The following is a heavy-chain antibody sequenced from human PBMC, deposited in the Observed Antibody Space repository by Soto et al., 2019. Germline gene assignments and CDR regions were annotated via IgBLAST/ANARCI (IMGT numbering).Heavy chain of an antibody. CDR1: GGSISSYY. D-gene: IGHD3-22*01. CDR3: ARGSVNYDDSSGPFDY. V-gene: IGHV4-59*01. CDR2: IYYSGST. J-gene: IGHJ4*02. Sequence: PSETLSLTCTVSGGSISSYYWSWIRQPPGKGLEWIGYIYYSGSTNYNPSLKSRVTISVDTSKNQFSLKLSSVTAADTAVYYCARGSVNYDDSSGPFDYWGQGTLVTVSS.